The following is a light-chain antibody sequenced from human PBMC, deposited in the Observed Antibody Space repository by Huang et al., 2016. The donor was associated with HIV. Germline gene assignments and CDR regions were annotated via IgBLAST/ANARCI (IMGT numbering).Light chain of an antibody. J-gene: IGKJ1*01. CDR1: QNVYSK. CDR2: GAS. V-gene: IGKV3-15*01. CDR3: QQYNNWPPWT. Sequence: EILMTQSPAVLSVSPGDRVTLSCRASQNVYSKLAWYQQKPGQAPRLLIYGASTRATDVPARFSGGGSGTEYTLNSTRVQSGDFGLYYCQQYNNWPPWTFGQGTNVEV.